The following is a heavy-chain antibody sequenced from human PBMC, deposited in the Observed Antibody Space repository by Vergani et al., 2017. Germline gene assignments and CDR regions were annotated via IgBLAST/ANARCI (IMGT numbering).Heavy chain of an antibody. Sequence: EVQLVESGGAVVQPGGSLRLSCTASGFPFRGSAMTWVRQAPGKGLEWVANIKADGSREYYVESVKGRFTISRDNAQSSLYLQMNSLRVEDTAVYYCAKLPSGRIVGPLYYFDSWGQGTLVTVSS. J-gene: IGHJ4*02. V-gene: IGHV3-7*01. CDR2: IKADGSRE. CDR3: AKLPSGRIVGPLYYFDS. CDR1: GFPFRGSA. D-gene: IGHD1-26*01.